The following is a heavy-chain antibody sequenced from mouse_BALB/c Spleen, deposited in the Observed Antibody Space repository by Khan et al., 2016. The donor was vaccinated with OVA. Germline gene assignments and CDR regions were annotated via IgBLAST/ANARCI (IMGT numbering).Heavy chain of an antibody. CDR1: GYTFTSYW. V-gene: IGHV1-5*01. J-gene: IGHJ2*01. CDR3: TRIDIRNYESWDY. CDR2: IYPGNSDT. Sequence: VQLQQSGTVLARPGASVKMSCKASGYTFTSYWMHWVKQRPGQGLEWIGAIYPGNSDTNYNQKFKGKAKLTAVTSTSTAYFELNSLTNEDSAVYYCTRIDIRNYESWDYWRQGTTLTLSS. D-gene: IGHD2-1*01.